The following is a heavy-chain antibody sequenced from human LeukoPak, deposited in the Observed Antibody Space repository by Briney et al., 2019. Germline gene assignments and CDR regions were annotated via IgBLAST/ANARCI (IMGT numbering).Heavy chain of an antibody. D-gene: IGHD2/OR15-2a*01. CDR1: GGSFSANF. CDR2: INPSGSA. V-gene: IGHV4-34*01. Sequence: PSETLSLTCAVYGGSFSANFWTWTRQPPGKGLEWIGEINPSGSANYNPSLKSRVTISVDTSKNQISLKLKSVTVADTAVYFCARDPDYFVSGMDVWGGGTKVTVSS. CDR3: ARDPDYFVSGMDV. J-gene: IGHJ6*03.